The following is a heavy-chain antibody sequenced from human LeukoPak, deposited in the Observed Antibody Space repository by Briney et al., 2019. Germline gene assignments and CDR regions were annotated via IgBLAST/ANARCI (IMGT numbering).Heavy chain of an antibody. CDR2: ISGSGGST. V-gene: IGHV3-23*01. D-gene: IGHD3-9*01. J-gene: IGHJ6*03. CDR3: ARDKYFDPTYYFYYMDV. Sequence: GGSLRLSCAASGFTFDDYTMHWVRQAPGKGLEWVSAISGSGGSTYYADSVKGRFTISRDNSNNTLYLQMNSLRAEDSAVYYCARDKYFDPTYYFYYMDVWGKGTTVTVSS. CDR1: GFTFDDYT.